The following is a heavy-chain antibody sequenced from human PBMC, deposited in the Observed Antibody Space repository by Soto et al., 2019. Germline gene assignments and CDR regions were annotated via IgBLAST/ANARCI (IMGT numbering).Heavy chain of an antibody. Sequence: PGGSLRLSCAASGFTFSSYWMSWVRQAPGKGLEWEANIKQDGSEKYYVDSVKGQFTISRDNAKNSLYLQMNSLRAEDTAVYYCARVGMAVAGAFDIWGQGTMVTVSS. D-gene: IGHD6-19*01. CDR3: ARVGMAVAGAFDI. V-gene: IGHV3-7*01. CDR1: GFTFSSYW. J-gene: IGHJ3*02. CDR2: IKQDGSEK.